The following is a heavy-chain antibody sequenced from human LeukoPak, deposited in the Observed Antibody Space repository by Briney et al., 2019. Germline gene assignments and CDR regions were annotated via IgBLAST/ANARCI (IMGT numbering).Heavy chain of an antibody. CDR3: AKAVDLATISVDI. Sequence: GASVKVSCKASGYMFTRYGINWVRQAPGQGLEWMGWISGCNGHTNYTQRLQGRVTMTTDTSTSTVYMELRSLRSDDTAVYYCAKAVDLATISVDIWGQGTMVTVSS. V-gene: IGHV1-18*01. CDR1: GYMFTRYG. D-gene: IGHD5-24*01. J-gene: IGHJ3*02. CDR2: ISGCNGHT.